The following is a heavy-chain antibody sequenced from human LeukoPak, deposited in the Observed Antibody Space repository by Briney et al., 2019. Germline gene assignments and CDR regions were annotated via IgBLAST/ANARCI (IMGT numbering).Heavy chain of an antibody. J-gene: IGHJ4*02. V-gene: IGHV3-64D*06. CDR1: RFTFSSYA. CDR3: VKEAAALSFNY. D-gene: IGHD6-13*01. Sequence: AGGSLTLSCSASRFTFSSYAMHWVRQAPGKGRVYVSAISSNGGSTYYADSVRGRFTMSRDKSKNTLYLQRSSLRAEDTAVYYCVKEAAALSFNYWGQGTLVTVSS. CDR2: ISSNGGST.